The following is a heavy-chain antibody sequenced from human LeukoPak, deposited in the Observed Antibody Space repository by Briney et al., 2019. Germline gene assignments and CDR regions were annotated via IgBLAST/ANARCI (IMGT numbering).Heavy chain of an antibody. CDR3: AKDPRISLGTYGSHYYYGMDV. V-gene: IGHV3-30*18. CDR1: GFTFSSYG. Sequence: QPGGSLRLSCEASGFTFSSYGMHWVRQAPGKGLEWVAGISYDGSNKYYADSVKGRFTISRDNSKNTLYLQMNSLRAEDTAVYYCAKDPRISLGTYGSHYYYGMDVWGQGTTVIVSS. J-gene: IGHJ6*02. CDR2: ISYDGSNK. D-gene: IGHD3-10*01.